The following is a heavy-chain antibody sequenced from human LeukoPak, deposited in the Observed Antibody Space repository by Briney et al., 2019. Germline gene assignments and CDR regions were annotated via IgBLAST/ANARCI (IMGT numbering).Heavy chain of an antibody. CDR1: GYTFTGYY. V-gene: IGHV1-2*04. Sequence: ASVTVSCTASGYTFTGYYMHWVRQAPGQGLEWMGWINPNSGGTNYAQKFQGWVTMTRDTSISTAYMELSRLRSEDTAVYYCAGSSSYEYFQHWGQGTLVTVSS. J-gene: IGHJ1*01. D-gene: IGHD6-13*01. CDR3: AGSSSYEYFQH. CDR2: INPNSGGT.